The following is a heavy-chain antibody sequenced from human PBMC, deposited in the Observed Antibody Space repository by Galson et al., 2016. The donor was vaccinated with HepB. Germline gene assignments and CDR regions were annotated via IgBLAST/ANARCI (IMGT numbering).Heavy chain of an antibody. CDR2: IYYGGS. V-gene: IGHV3-33*01. CDR3: VRWDNYRKLDL. J-gene: IGHJ5*02. D-gene: IGHD5-24*01. Sequence: SLRLSYEAPGFTFGNHGMHWVRQAPGKGLEWVAVIYYGGSEYAESVKGQVTISRDDSKDTLDLQMESLRVGDTAVYYCVRWDNYRKLDLWGQGILVTVSS. CDR1: GFTFGNHG.